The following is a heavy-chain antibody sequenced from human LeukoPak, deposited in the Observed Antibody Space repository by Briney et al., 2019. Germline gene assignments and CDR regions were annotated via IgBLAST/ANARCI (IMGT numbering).Heavy chain of an antibody. J-gene: IGHJ3*02. Sequence: ASVKVSCKVSGYTLTELSMHWVRQAPGKGLEWMGGFDPEDGEAIYARKFQGRVTMTEDTSTDTAYMELSSLRSEDTAVYYCAAYTAMAHDAFDIWGQGTMVTVSS. D-gene: IGHD5-18*01. CDR3: AAYTAMAHDAFDI. V-gene: IGHV1-24*01. CDR2: FDPEDGEA. CDR1: GYTLTELS.